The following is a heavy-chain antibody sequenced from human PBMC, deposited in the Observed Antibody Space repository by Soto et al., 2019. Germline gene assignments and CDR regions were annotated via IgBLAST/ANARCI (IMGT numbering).Heavy chain of an antibody. D-gene: IGHD4-17*01. J-gene: IGHJ6*02. CDR3: ARWGDDYANYYYGMDV. V-gene: IGHV4-30-4*01. Sequence: QVQLQESGPGLVKPSQTLSLTCTVSGGSISSGDYYWSWIRQPPGKGLEWIGYIYYSGSTYYNPSLKSRVTIKVDTSKNQFSLKLGSVAAADTAVYYCARWGDDYANYYYGMDVWGQGATVTVSS. CDR1: GGSISSGDYY. CDR2: IYYSGST.